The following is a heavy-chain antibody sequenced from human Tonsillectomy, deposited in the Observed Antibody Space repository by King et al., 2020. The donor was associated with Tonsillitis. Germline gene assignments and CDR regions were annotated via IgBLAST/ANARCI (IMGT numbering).Heavy chain of an antibody. J-gene: IGHJ4*02. CDR1: GGAFSGFS. CDR3: ARGKYDFWSGFPDYFDY. Sequence: VQLQQWGAGLLKPSETLSLTCAVFGGAFSGFSCSWIRQPPGKGLEWIGTIYHIGGANYNPSLNSRVTISVDRPNNPCSLKLSSVTAADTAVYYCARGKYDFWSGFPDYFDYWGQGTLVTVSS. V-gene: IGHV4-34*01. D-gene: IGHD3-3*01. CDR2: IYHIGGA.